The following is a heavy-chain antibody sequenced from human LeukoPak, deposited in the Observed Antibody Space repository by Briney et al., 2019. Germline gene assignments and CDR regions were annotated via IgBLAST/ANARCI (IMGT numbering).Heavy chain of an antibody. V-gene: IGHV1-8*01. CDR2: INPNSGRT. D-gene: IGHD6-13*01. CDR1: GYTFTRSD. J-gene: IGHJ4*02. CDR3: ARGRSGLAAAGTYDY. Sequence: ASVKVSCKASGYTFTRSDINWVRQAAGQGLEWMGWINPNSGRTGYAQKFQGRVTMTANTSISTAYMELSSLRFDDTAVYYCARGRSGLAAAGTYDYWGQGTLITVSS.